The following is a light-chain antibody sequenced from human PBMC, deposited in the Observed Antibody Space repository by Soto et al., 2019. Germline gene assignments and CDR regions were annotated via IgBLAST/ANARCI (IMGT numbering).Light chain of an antibody. CDR2: EVN. J-gene: IGLJ1*01. Sequence: QAVVTQPASVSGSPGQSITISCTGTSSDVGGYNRVSWYQQPPGTAPKLIIYEVNNRPSGVPDRFSGSKSGNTASLTISGLQAEDEADYYCNSFTTSSTYVFGTGTKLTVL. CDR3: NSFTTSSTYV. V-gene: IGLV2-18*02. CDR1: SSDVGGYNR.